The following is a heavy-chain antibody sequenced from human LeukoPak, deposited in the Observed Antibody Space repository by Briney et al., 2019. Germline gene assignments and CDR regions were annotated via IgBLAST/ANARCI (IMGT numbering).Heavy chain of an antibody. V-gene: IGHV4-34*01. CDR1: GGSFSAYS. J-gene: IGHJ5*02. Sequence: SETLSLTCAVYGGSFSAYSCNWIRQPPGKGLEWIGEIEHRGSTNYNPSLKSRVSILVDTSKNQFSLRLSSVTAADTAVYYCARGLGYDFRSDDNWFDPWGQGTLVTVSS. CDR3: ARGLGYDFRSDDNWFDP. D-gene: IGHD3-3*01. CDR2: IEHRGST.